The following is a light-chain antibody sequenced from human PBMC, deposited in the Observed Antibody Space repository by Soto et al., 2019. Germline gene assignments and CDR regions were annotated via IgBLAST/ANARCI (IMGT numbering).Light chain of an antibody. Sequence: IVLTQSPATLSLSPGERATLSCRASQSVSSYLAWYQQKPGQAPRLLIYDAWKRATGVPARFSGSGSGTDFTRTISSLEPEDFAVYYCQQRSSWLTFGGGTKVE. CDR1: QSVSSY. J-gene: IGKJ4*01. CDR3: QQRSSWLT. V-gene: IGKV3-11*01. CDR2: DAW.